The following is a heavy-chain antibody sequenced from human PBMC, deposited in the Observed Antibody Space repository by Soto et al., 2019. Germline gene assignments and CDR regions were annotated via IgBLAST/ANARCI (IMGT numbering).Heavy chain of an antibody. D-gene: IGHD4-17*01. CDR1: GFTVSSNY. V-gene: IGHV3-53*04. J-gene: IGHJ2*01. CDR2: IYSGGST. CDR3: ARVTTVTDWYFDL. Sequence: EVQLVESGGGLVQPGGSLRLSCAASGFTVSSNYMSWVRQAPGKGLEWVSVIYSGGSTYYADSVKGRFTISRHNSKNTLYLQMYSLRAEDTAVYYCARVTTVTDWYFDLWGRGTLVTVSS.